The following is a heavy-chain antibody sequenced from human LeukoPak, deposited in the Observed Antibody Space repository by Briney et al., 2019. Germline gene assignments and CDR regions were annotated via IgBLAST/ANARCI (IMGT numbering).Heavy chain of an antibody. J-gene: IGHJ3*01. V-gene: IGHV4-61*01. Sequence: SETLSLTCTVSGGSVSSGSYFWSWIRQPPGKGLEWIGYIYHTGSTNYNPSLKSRGSVSVDTSKNQFSLNLCSVTAADTAVYYCARDRTNSRYRPSAFDVWGQGTMVTVSS. D-gene: IGHD6-13*01. CDR2: IYHTGST. CDR3: ARDRTNSRYRPSAFDV. CDR1: GGSVSSGSYF.